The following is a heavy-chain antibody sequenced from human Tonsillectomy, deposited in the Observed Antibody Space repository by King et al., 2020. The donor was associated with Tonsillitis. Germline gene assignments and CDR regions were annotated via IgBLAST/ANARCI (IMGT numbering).Heavy chain of an antibody. CDR2: IYPGDSDT. J-gene: IGHJ4*02. Sequence: QLVQSGAEVKKPGESLKISCKGSGYSFTSYWIGWVRQMPGKGLEWMGIIYPGDSDTRYSPSFQGQVTISADKSISTAYLQWSSLKASDTAMYYCARLSVMSRRWGSGSYSNEGGLDYWGQGTLVTVSS. CDR3: ARLSVMSRRWGSGSYSNEGGLDY. CDR1: GYSFTSYW. V-gene: IGHV5-51*01. D-gene: IGHD3-10*01.